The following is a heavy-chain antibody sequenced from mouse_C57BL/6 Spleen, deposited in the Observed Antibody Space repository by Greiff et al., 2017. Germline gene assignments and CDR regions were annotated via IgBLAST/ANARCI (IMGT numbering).Heavy chain of an antibody. D-gene: IGHD2-4*01. CDR1: GYTFTDYY. CDR3: ATEENDYDVGYYAMDY. CDR2: IYPGSGNT. J-gene: IGHJ4*01. Sequence: VQLQQSGAELVRPGASVKLSCKASGYTFTDYYINWVKQRPGQGLEWIARIYPGSGNTYYNEKFKGKATLTAAKSSSTAYLQLSSLTSDDSAVYFCATEENDYDVGYYAMDYWGQGTSVTVSS. V-gene: IGHV1-76*01.